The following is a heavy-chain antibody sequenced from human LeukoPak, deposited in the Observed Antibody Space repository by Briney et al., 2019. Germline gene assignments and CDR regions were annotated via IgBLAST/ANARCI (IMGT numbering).Heavy chain of an antibody. CDR2: ISHSGYT. V-gene: IGHV4-34*01. Sequence: SETLSLTCTVYNGSFSGYYWSWIRQPPGTGLEWIGEISHSGYTNLNPSLKSRLTISLDTSKNHFSLRLTSLTAADTAVYYCARHGFYGDSARRKFDPWGQETLVTVSS. CDR3: ARHGFYGDSARRKFDP. J-gene: IGHJ5*02. D-gene: IGHD4-17*01. CDR1: NGSFSGYY.